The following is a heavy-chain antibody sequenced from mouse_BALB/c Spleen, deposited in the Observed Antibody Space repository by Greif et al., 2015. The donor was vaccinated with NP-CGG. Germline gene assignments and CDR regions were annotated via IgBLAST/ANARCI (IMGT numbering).Heavy chain of an antibody. CDR1: GFNIKDTY. Sequence: VQLQQSGAELMKPGASVKLSCTASGFNIKDTYMHWVKQRPEQGLEWIGRIDPADGNSKYDPKFQGKATITADTSSNIAYLQLSSLTSEDTAVYYCAPYYYGTSVFAYWGQGTLVTVSA. V-gene: IGHV14-3*02. CDR2: IDPADGNS. J-gene: IGHJ3*01. D-gene: IGHD1-1*01. CDR3: APYYYGTSVFAY.